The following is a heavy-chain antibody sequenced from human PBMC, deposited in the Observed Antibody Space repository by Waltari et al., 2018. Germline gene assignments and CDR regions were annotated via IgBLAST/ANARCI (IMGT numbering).Heavy chain of an antibody. J-gene: IGHJ4*02. CDR1: GGTFSSYA. Sequence: QVQLVQSGAEVKKPGSSVKVSCKASGGTFSSYAISWVRQAPGQGLEWMGRIIPIFGTANYAQKFQGRVTITADESTSTAYMELSSLRSEDTAVYYCLFNGSPIAARLEFDYWGQGTLVTVSS. D-gene: IGHD6-6*01. CDR3: LFNGSPIAARLEFDY. V-gene: IGHV1-69*15. CDR2: IIPIFGTA.